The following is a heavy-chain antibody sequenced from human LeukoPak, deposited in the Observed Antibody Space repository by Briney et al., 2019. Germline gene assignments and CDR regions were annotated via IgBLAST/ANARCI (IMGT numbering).Heavy chain of an antibody. J-gene: IGHJ3*02. CDR3: ARGLRYCSGGRCYNSDAFDI. CDR1: GFTFSSYD. CDR2: IGTAGDP. D-gene: IGHD2-15*01. Sequence: GGSLRLSCAASGFTFSSYDMHWVRQATGKGLEWVSAIGTAGDPYYPGSVKGRFTISRENAKNSLYLQMISLRAGDTAVYYCARGLRYCSGGRCYNSDAFDIWGQGTMVTVSS. V-gene: IGHV3-13*05.